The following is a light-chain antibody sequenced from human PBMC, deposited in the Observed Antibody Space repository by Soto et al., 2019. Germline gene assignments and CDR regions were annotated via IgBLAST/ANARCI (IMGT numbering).Light chain of an antibody. CDR1: SSDVGTYNL. CDR2: EGS. V-gene: IGLV2-23*01. Sequence: QSVLTQPASVSGSPGQSITISCTGTSSDVGTYNLVSWYQHHPGKAPKLMIYEGSKRPSGVSNRFSGSKSGNTASLTISGLQAADEADYYCCSYAGSSTYVFGTGTQLTVL. CDR3: CSYAGSSTYV. J-gene: IGLJ1*01.